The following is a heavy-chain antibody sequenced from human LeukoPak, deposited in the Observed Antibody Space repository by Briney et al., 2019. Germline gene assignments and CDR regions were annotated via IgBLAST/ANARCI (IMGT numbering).Heavy chain of an antibody. J-gene: IGHJ4*02. D-gene: IGHD4-17*01. CDR1: GGTFSSYA. CDR3: ARDRSYGDDAFDY. V-gene: IGHV1-69*04. Sequence: ASVKVSCKASGGTFSSYAISWVRQAPGQGLEWMGRIIPILGIANYAQKFQGRVTITADKSTSTAYMEPSSLRSEDTAVYYCARDRSYGDDAFDYWGQGTLVTVSS. CDR2: IIPILGIA.